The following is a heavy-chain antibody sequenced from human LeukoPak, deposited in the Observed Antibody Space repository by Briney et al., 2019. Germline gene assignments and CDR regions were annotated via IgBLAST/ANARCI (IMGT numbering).Heavy chain of an antibody. D-gene: IGHD3-16*02. Sequence: ASVKVSCTASGYTFTSYAMHWVRQAPGQRLEWMGWINAGNGNTKYSQKFQGRVTITRDTSASTAYMELSSLRSEDTAVYYCARAQFYDYVWGSYRSYFDYWGQGTLVSVSS. CDR2: INAGNGNT. CDR3: ARAQFYDYVWGSYRSYFDY. J-gene: IGHJ4*02. CDR1: GYTFTSYA. V-gene: IGHV1-3*01.